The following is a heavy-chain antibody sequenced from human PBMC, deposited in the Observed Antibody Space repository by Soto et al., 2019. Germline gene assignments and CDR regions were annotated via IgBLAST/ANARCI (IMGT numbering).Heavy chain of an antibody. Sequence: KTSETLSLTCTVSCGSISGHYWSWIRQPPGKGLQYIGYISYSGSTNYNPSLKSRVTISVDTPNNQFSLRLSSVTAADTAVYYCARDVGLQHDTGYYDFWSGKNNWLDPWGQGTLVTVSS. CDR1: CGSISGHY. CDR2: ISYSGST. J-gene: IGHJ5*02. V-gene: IGHV4-59*11. D-gene: IGHD3-3*01. CDR3: ARDVGLQHDTGYYDFWSGKNNWLDP.